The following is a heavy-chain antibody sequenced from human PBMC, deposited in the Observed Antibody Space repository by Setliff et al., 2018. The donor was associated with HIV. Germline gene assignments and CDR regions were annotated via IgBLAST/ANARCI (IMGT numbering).Heavy chain of an antibody. V-gene: IGHV5-51*01. Sequence: GESLKISCKGSGYSFTSYWIGWVRQMPGKGLEWMGIIYPGDSDTRYGPSFQGQVTISADKSISTAYLQWSSLKASDTAMYYCARPLPYYNFWSGYDAFDIWGQGTMVTVS. D-gene: IGHD3-3*01. CDR1: GYSFTSYW. J-gene: IGHJ3*02. CDR2: IYPGDSDT. CDR3: ARPLPYYNFWSGYDAFDI.